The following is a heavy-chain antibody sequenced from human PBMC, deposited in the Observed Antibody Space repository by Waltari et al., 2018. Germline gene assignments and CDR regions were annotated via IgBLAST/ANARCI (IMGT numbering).Heavy chain of an antibody. V-gene: IGHV4-61*02. D-gene: IGHD3-3*01. CDR3: AREGFLEWLADAFDI. CDR1: GGSISRGSYY. J-gene: IGHJ3*02. Sequence: QVQLQESGPGLVKPSQTLSLTCTVSGGSISRGSYYWSWIRQPAGKGLEWIGRIYTSGSTNYNPSLKSRVTISVDTSKNQFSLKLSSVTAADTAVYYCAREGFLEWLADAFDIWGQGTMVTVSS. CDR2: IYTSGST.